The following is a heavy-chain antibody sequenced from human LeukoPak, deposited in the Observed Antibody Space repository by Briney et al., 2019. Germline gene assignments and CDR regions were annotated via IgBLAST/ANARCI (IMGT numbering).Heavy chain of an antibody. D-gene: IGHD6-19*01. Sequence: SQTLSLTCSIYGDSVSSNSAAWNWIRLSPSRGLEWLGRTYYRSNWYTDYAVSVKSRLTINPDTSKNQFSLHLNSVTPDDAAVYYCARDLGGQWLNALDIWGQGTMVTVS. CDR3: ARDLGGQWLNALDI. CDR2: TYYRSNWYT. J-gene: IGHJ3*02. V-gene: IGHV6-1*01. CDR1: GDSVSSNSAA.